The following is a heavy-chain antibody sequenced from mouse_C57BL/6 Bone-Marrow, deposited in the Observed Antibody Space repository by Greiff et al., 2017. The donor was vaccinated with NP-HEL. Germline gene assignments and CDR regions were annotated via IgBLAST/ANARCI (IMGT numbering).Heavy chain of an antibody. D-gene: IGHD3-2*02. CDR3: ARHSSGYEYFDV. CDR1: GFTFSDYG. Sequence: EVQLQESGGGLVQPGGSLKLSCAASGFTFSDYGMAWVRQAPRKGPEWVAFISNLAYSIYYADTVTGRFTISRENAKNTLYLEMSSLRSEDTAMYYCARHSSGYEYFDVWGTGTTVTVSS. CDR2: ISNLAYSI. V-gene: IGHV5-15*01. J-gene: IGHJ1*03.